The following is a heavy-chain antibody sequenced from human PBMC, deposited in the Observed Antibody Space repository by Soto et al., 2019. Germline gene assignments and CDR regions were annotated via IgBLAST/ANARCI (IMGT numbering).Heavy chain of an antibody. J-gene: IGHJ6*02. CDR1: GGSISSYY. CDR3: ARDREGGYSYGLEYYYYGMDV. V-gene: IGHV4-59*01. CDR2: IYYSGST. D-gene: IGHD5-18*01. Sequence: SETLSLTCTVSGGSISSYYWSWIRQPPGKGLEWIGYIYYSGSTNYNPSLKSRVTISVDTSKNQFSLKLSSVTAADTAVYYCARDREGGYSYGLEYYYYGMDVWGQGTTVTSP.